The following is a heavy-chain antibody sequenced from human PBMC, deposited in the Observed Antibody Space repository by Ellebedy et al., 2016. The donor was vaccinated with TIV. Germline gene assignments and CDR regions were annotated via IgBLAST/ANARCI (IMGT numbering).Heavy chain of an antibody. D-gene: IGHD1-26*01. CDR2: INPNSGGT. V-gene: IGHV1-18*01. CDR3: ARTGATSWYFDL. Sequence: ASVKVSCKASGYTFTSYGISWVRQAPGQGLEWMGWINPNSGGTNYAQKFQGRVTVTADTSTDTAHMELRSLRSDDTAVYYCARTGATSWYFDLWGRGTLVTVSS. J-gene: IGHJ2*01. CDR1: GYTFTSYG.